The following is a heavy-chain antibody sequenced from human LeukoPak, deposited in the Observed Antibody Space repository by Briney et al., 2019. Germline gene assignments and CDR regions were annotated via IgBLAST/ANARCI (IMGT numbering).Heavy chain of an antibody. D-gene: IGHD3-22*01. V-gene: IGHV4-39*07. Sequence: SETLSLTCTVSGGSISSSSYYWGWIRQPPGKGLEWIGSIHYSGSTNYNPSLKSRVTISVDTSKNQFSLKLSSVTAADTAVYYCARREVHYDRSGYQTYYFDYWGQGTLVTVSS. CDR2: IHYSGST. CDR1: GGSISSSSYY. J-gene: IGHJ4*02. CDR3: ARREVHYDRSGYQTYYFDY.